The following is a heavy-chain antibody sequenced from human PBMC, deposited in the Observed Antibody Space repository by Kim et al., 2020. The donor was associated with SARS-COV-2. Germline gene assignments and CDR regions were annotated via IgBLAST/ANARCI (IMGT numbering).Heavy chain of an antibody. D-gene: IGHD3-22*01. CDR2: MYNSGST. J-gene: IGHJ4*02. CDR1: GGSFNSDY. Sequence: SETLSLTCTVSGGSFNSDYWSWIRQPPGKGLEWIGYMYNSGSTKYNPSLESRVTISVDTSKNQFSLRLTSVTAADTAVYYCARLVYDSSGWYFFDYWGQG. CDR3: ARLVYDSSGWYFFDY. V-gene: IGHV4-59*08.